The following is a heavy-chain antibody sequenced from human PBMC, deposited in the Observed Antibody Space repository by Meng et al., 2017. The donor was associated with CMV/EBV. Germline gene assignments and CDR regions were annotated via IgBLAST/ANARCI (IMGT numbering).Heavy chain of an antibody. J-gene: IGHJ3*02. CDR1: GYTFTSYY. Sequence: ASVKVSCKASGYTFTSYYMHWVRQAPGQGLEWMGIINPSGGSTSYAQKFQGRVTMTRDTSTSTVYMELSSLRSEDTAVYYCASAGCSSTSRHKGDAFDIWGQGTMVTVSS. V-gene: IGHV1-46*01. CDR2: INPSGGST. CDR3: ASAGCSSTSRHKGDAFDI. D-gene: IGHD2-2*01.